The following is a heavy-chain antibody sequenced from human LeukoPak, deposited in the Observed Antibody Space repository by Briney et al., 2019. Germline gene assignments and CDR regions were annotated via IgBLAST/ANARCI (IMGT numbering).Heavy chain of an antibody. Sequence: SETLSLTCTVSGGSISSSKYYWGWIRQPPGKGLEWIGTIFNNGSTHYNPSLKSRVTISVDTSKNQFSLKLSSVTAADTAVYYCARRDCSSTSCYYDYWGQGTLVTVSS. CDR3: ARRDCSSTSCYYDY. CDR2: IFNNGST. D-gene: IGHD2-2*01. J-gene: IGHJ4*02. V-gene: IGHV4-39*01. CDR1: GGSISSSKYY.